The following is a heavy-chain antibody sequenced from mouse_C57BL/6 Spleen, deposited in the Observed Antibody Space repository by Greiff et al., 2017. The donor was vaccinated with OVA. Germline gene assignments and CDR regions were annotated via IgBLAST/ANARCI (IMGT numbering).Heavy chain of an antibody. Sequence: VQLVESGAELVKPGASVKMSCKASGYTFTSYWITWVKQRPGQGLEWIGDIYPGSGSTNYNEKFKSKATLTVDTSSSTAYMQLSSLTSEDSAVYYCASWLTGDYWGQGTTLTVSS. J-gene: IGHJ2*01. CDR1: GYTFTSYW. CDR3: ASWLTGDY. CDR2: IYPGSGST. V-gene: IGHV1-55*01. D-gene: IGHD4-1*01.